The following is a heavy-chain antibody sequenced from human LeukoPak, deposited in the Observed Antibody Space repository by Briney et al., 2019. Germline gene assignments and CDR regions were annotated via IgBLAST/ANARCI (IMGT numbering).Heavy chain of an antibody. CDR2: INPNSGGT. D-gene: IGHD3-22*01. V-gene: IGHV1-2*02. Sequence: ASVKVSCKASGYTFTGYYMHWVRQAPGQGLEWMGWINPNSGGTNYAQKFQGRVTMTRDTSISTAYMELSRLRSDDTAVDYCARDISPPSITMIVGSFGWFDPWGQGTLVTVSS. CDR3: ARDISPPSITMIVGSFGWFDP. CDR1: GYTFTGYY. J-gene: IGHJ5*02.